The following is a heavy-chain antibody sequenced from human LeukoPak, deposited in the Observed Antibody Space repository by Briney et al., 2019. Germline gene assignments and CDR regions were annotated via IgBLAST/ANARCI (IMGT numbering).Heavy chain of an antibody. Sequence: GGSLRLSCAASGFTFSNYNLNWVRQAPGKGLEWVSSISSSSSYIYYADSVKGRFTISRDNAKNSLSLQMNSLRAEDTALYYCARDLLGYNFYYMDVWGKGTTVTVSS. V-gene: IGHV3-21*01. CDR1: GFTFSNYN. D-gene: IGHD3-16*02. CDR3: ARDLLGYNFYYMDV. J-gene: IGHJ6*03. CDR2: ISSSSSYI.